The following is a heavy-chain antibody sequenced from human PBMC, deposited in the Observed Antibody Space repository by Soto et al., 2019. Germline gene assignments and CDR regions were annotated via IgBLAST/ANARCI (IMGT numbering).Heavy chain of an antibody. CDR1: GGSVSSDIYY. V-gene: IGHV4-31*03. CDR3: ARGYDYDSGGYLFDY. D-gene: IGHD3-22*01. CDR2: IYYSGST. Sequence: SSETLSLTCSVSGGSVSSDIYYWTWIRQHPGEGPEWIGHIYYSGSTYYNPSLKSRVTISLDMSKNQFSLKLTSVSAADTAVYYCARGYDYDSGGYLFDYWGQGTLVTVSS. J-gene: IGHJ4*02.